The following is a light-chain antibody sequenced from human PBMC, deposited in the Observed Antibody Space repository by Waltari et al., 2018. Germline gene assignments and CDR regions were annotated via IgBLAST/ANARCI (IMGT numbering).Light chain of an antibody. J-gene: IGKJ1*01. CDR1: QVINNY. V-gene: IGKV1-16*01. CDR2: GTS. CDR3: QQYSTYPPT. Sequence: DIQMTQSPSSLSASVGDRVTITCRAGQVINNYVAWIQQKPGKAPKSLMYGTSRLEGGVPSRFSGSGSGTDFTLTISSLQPEDFATYYCQQYSTYPPTFGQGTKVDVK.